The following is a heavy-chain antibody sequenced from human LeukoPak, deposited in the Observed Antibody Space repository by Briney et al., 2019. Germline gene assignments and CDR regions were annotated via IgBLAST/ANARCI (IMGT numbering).Heavy chain of an antibody. J-gene: IGHJ4*02. CDR1: GFTVSNNY. CDR3: ARWRVPGYFDY. Sequence: GGSLRLSCAASGFTVSNNYMSWVRQAPGKGLEWVSVIYTDGTTYYADSVKGRFTISRDNSKNTLYLQMNSLRAEDMAVYYCARWRVPGYFDYWGQGALVTVFS. V-gene: IGHV3-66*02. CDR2: IYTDGTT. D-gene: IGHD3-10*01.